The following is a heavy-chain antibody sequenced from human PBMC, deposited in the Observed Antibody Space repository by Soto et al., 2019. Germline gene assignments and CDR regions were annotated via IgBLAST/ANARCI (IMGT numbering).Heavy chain of an antibody. CDR1: GFTFSNYA. CDR2: ISGGGDNT. CDR3: AKERLARGFDY. J-gene: IGHJ4*02. V-gene: IGHV3-23*01. Sequence: EVQLLDSGGSLVQPGGSVRLSCEASGFTFSNYAMNWVRQAPGKGLEWVLGISGGGDNTYYADSVKGRFTISRDNSKNTVFLQMNSLRAEDTAVYYCAKERLARGFDYWGQGTLVTVSS.